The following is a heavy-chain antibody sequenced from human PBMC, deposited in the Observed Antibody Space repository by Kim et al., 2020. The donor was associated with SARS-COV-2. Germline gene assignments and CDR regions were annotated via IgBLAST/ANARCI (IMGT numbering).Heavy chain of an antibody. D-gene: IGHD1-26*01. CDR3: ARQYSGSYLNYYYGMDV. V-gene: IGHV4-59*08. CDR2: IYYSGST. J-gene: IGHJ6*02. CDR1: GGSISSYY. Sequence: SETLSLTCTVSGGSISSYYWSWIRQPPGKGLEWIGYIYYSGSTNYNPSLKSRVTISVDTSKNQFSLKLSSVTAADTAVYYCARQYSGSYLNYYYGMDVWGQGTTVTVSS.